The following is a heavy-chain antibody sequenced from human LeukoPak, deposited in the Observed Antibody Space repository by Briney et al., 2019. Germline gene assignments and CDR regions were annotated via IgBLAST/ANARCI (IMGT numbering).Heavy chain of an antibody. V-gene: IGHV3-73*01. D-gene: IGHD6-13*01. J-gene: IGHJ4*02. CDR2: IRSKANSYAT. CDR1: GFTFSGSA. CDR3: TRFGVAAGGRDY. Sequence: GGSLRLSCAASGFTFSGSAMLWVRQASGKGLEWVGRIRSKANSYATAYAASVKGRFTISRDDSKNTAYLQMNSLKTEDTAVYYCTRFGVAAGGRDYWGQGTLVTVSS.